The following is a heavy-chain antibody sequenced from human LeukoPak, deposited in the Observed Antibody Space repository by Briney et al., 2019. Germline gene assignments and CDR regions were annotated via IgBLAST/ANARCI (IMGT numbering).Heavy chain of an antibody. Sequence: ASVRVSCKASGYTFTSYDINWVRQATGQGLEWMGWMNPNSGNTGYAQKFQGRVTMTRNTSISTAYMELSSLRSEDTAVYYCARGRSNVLRFLGTSNWFDPWGQGTLVTVSS. CDR2: MNPNSGNT. CDR1: GYTFTSYD. J-gene: IGHJ5*02. D-gene: IGHD3-3*01. CDR3: ARGRSNVLRFLGTSNWFDP. V-gene: IGHV1-8*01.